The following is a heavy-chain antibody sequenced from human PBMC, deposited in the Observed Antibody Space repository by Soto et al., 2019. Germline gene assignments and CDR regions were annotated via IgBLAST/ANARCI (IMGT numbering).Heavy chain of an antibody. Sequence: QVQLVESGGGVVQPGRSLRLSCAPSGFTFSSYGMHWARQAPGKGLEWVAVIWYDGSNKLYADSVKGRFTITSDDSNNTLYLQMNSLRAEDAAVYYCARDLSGDCGALYTWGQGTMVTVSS. CDR3: ARDLSGDCGALYT. J-gene: IGHJ3*02. D-gene: IGHD2-21*02. V-gene: IGHV3-33*08. CDR2: IWYDGSNK. CDR1: GFTFSSYG.